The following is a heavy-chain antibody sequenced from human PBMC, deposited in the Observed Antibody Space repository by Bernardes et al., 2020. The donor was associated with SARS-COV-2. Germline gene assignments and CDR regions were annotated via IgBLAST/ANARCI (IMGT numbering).Heavy chain of an antibody. CDR1: GLSNYL. CDR3: ARDFGGPSDY. J-gene: IGHJ4*02. D-gene: IGHD2-15*01. Sequence: GRSLRVSCVAPGLSNYLMHGVRQAPGKGWVWVSRIEKDGSVIDYADSVRGRFTIFRDNARDTLYLQMDSLTADDTAVYYCARDFGGPSDYWGQGTLVTVSS. V-gene: IGHV3-74*01. CDR2: IEKDGSVI.